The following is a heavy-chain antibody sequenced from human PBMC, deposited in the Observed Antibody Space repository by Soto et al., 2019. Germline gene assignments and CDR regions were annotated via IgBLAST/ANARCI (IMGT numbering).Heavy chain of an antibody. V-gene: IGHV3-13*01. Sequence: GGSLRLSCAASGFTFSSDDMHWFRQATGKGLEWVSAIGTAGDTYYPGSVKGRFTISRENAKNSLYLQMNSLRAGDTAVYYCARGRRGVFDYWGQGTLVTVSS. J-gene: IGHJ4*02. D-gene: IGHD3-10*01. CDR2: IGTAGDT. CDR3: ARGRRGVFDY. CDR1: GFTFSSDD.